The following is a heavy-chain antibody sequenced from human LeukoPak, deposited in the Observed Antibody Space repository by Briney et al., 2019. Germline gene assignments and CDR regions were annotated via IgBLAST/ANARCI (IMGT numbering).Heavy chain of an antibody. CDR1: GFTFSSYW. V-gene: IGHV3-7*01. CDR3: ARARKLGISMVRGVIYYYYMDV. Sequence: PGGSLRLSCAASGFTFSSYWMSWVRQAPGKGLEWVANIKQDGSEKYYVDSVKGRFTISRDIAENSLYLQMNSLRAEDTAAYYCARARKLGISMVRGVIYYYYMDVWGKGTTVTISS. CDR2: IKQDGSEK. J-gene: IGHJ6*03. D-gene: IGHD3-10*01.